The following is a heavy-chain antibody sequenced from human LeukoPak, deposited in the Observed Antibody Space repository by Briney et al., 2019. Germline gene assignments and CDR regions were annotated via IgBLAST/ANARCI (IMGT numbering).Heavy chain of an antibody. Sequence: SSETLSLTCTVSGGSISSSSYYWGWIRQPPGKGLEWIGSIYYSGSTYYNPSLKSRVTISVDTSKNQFSLKLSSMTAADTAVYYCASLYYDFWSGYSDYWGQGTLVTVSS. D-gene: IGHD3-3*01. CDR1: GGSISSSSYY. CDR2: IYYSGST. J-gene: IGHJ4*02. CDR3: ASLYYDFWSGYSDY. V-gene: IGHV4-39*01.